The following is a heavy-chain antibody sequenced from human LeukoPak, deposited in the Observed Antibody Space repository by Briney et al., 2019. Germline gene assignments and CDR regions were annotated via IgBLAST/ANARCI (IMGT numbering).Heavy chain of an antibody. CDR1: GGSISSSSYY. Sequence: PSETLSLTCTVSGGSISSSSYYWGWIRQPPGKGLEWIGSIYYSGSTYYNPSLKSRVTISVDTSKNQFSLKLSSVTAADTAVYYCAREGSTMIVVVRGGDFDYWGQGTLVTVSS. D-gene: IGHD3-22*01. V-gene: IGHV4-39*07. CDR2: IYYSGST. J-gene: IGHJ4*02. CDR3: AREGSTMIVVVRGGDFDY.